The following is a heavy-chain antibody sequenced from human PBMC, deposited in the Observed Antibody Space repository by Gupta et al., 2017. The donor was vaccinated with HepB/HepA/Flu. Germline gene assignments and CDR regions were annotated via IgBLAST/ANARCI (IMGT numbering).Heavy chain of an antibody. CDR3: ASGQYSGYTENYYYYYGMDV. V-gene: IGHV4-39*01. J-gene: IGHJ6*02. CDR1: GGSISSSSYY. D-gene: IGHD5-12*01. CDR2: IYYSGST. Sequence: QLQLQESGPGLVKPSETLSLTCTVSGGSISSSSYYWGWIRQPPGKGLEWIGSIYYSGSTYYNPSLKSRVTISVDTSKNQFSLKLSSVTAADTAVYYCASGQYSGYTENYYYYYGMDVWGQGTTVTVSS.